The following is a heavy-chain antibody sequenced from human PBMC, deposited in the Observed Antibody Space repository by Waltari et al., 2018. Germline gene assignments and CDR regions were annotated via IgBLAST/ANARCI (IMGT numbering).Heavy chain of an antibody. CDR2: ISDSGVIT. V-gene: IGHV3-23*01. Sequence: EEHLLESGGGLAQPGWSLRLSCAASGCNFLGYAMCWVRQAPGKGLEWVSGISDSGVITKYADSVKGRFTVSRDNSKNTVFLHLNSLRAEDTAIYYCARHLYSIDYLELAKWGQGTLVTVSS. D-gene: IGHD3-22*01. CDR1: GCNFLGYA. CDR3: ARHLYSIDYLELAK. J-gene: IGHJ4*02.